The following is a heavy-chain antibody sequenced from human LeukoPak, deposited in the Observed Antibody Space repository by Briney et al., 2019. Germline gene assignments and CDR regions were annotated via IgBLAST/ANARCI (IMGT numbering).Heavy chain of an antibody. CDR3: ARGGVINYFDY. V-gene: IGHV3-20*04. Sequence: GGSLRLSCAASGFSFYDYGMRGVRQAPGKGVEWFSGINCNGGTTCYADSVKGLFTISRDNAKNSLYLQMNSLRAEDTALYYCARGGVINYFDYWGQGTLVTVSS. CDR1: GFSFYDYG. D-gene: IGHD3-10*01. CDR2: INCNGGTT. J-gene: IGHJ4*02.